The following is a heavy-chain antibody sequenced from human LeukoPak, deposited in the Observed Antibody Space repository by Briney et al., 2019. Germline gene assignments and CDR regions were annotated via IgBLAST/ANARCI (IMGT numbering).Heavy chain of an antibody. Sequence: ASVKVSCKASGYTFTTYGITWVRRAPGQGLEWMGWISAYTDNKHYAQNLQDRVTMTTDTSTSTAYMELRSLRSDDTAVYYCARGDYSNSHDAFDIWGQGTMVTVSS. D-gene: IGHD6-13*01. CDR3: ARGDYSNSHDAFDI. CDR1: GYTFTTYG. CDR2: ISAYTDNK. J-gene: IGHJ3*02. V-gene: IGHV1-18*01.